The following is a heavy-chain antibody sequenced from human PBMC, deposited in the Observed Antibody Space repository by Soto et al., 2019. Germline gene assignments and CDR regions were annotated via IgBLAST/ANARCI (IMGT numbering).Heavy chain of an antibody. CDR3: ARADSGDSYGYRKYFQH. J-gene: IGHJ1*01. CDR2: IIPIFGTA. Sequence: SVKVSCKASGGTFSSYAISWVRQAPGQGLEWMGGIIPIFGTANYAQKFQGRVTITADESTSTAYMELSSLRSEDTAVYYCARADSGDSYGYRKYFQHWGQGTLVTVS. CDR1: GGTFSSYA. D-gene: IGHD5-18*01. V-gene: IGHV1-69*13.